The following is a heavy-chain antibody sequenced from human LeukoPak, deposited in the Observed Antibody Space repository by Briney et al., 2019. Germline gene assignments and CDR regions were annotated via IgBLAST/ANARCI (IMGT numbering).Heavy chain of an antibody. D-gene: IGHD1-1*01. CDR1: GFPFSAYS. CDR2: ISSSSSYI. CDR3: ARARTKLTADYFDY. J-gene: IGHJ4*02. Sequence: GGSLRLSCAASGFPFSAYSMNWVRQAPGKGLEWVSSISSSSSYIYYADSVKGRFTISRDNAKNSLYLQMNSLRAEDTAVYYCARARTKLTADYFDYWGQGTLVTVSS. V-gene: IGHV3-21*01.